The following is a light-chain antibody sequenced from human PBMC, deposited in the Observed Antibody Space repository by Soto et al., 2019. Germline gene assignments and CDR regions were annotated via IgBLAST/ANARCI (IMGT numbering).Light chain of an antibody. CDR1: SSDVGGYNY. Sequence: QSALTQPPSASGSPGQSVAISCSGTSSDVGGYNYVSWYPQHPGKAPKLMIYDVNKRPSGVPDRFSGSKSGNTASLTVSGLQAEDEADYYCISYAGSNKPAFGGGTKVTVL. CDR2: DVN. J-gene: IGLJ2*01. CDR3: ISYAGSNKPA. V-gene: IGLV2-8*01.